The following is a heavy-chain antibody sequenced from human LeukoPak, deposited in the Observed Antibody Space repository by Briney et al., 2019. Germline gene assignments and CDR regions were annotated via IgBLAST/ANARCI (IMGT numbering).Heavy chain of an antibody. CDR1: GYTFTVTAWG. CDR2: IYPNNGAT. J-gene: IGHJ4*02. Sequence: ASVKVSSTASGYTFTVTAWGLYSLRQAPGQGSECVGCIYPNNGATAYAQKFQGRVAMTRDTSITTAYMELSRLRPDDTAVYYCARHGPAQRVDFDYWGQGTLVTVSS. V-gene: IGHV1-2*02. CDR3: ARHGPAQRVDFDY.